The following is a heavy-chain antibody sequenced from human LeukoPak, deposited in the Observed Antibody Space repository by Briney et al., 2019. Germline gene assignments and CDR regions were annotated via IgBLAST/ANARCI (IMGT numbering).Heavy chain of an antibody. V-gene: IGHV1-18*01. D-gene: IGHD1-26*01. CDR2: ISAYNGNT. CDR1: GGTFSSYA. CDR3: ARDTPIVGATNGLAY. J-gene: IGHJ4*02. Sequence: GSSVKVSCKASGGTFSSYAISWVRQAPGQGLEWMGWISAYNGNTNYAQKLQGRVTMTTDTSTSTAYMELRSLRSDDTAVYYCARDTPIVGATNGLAYWGQGTLVTVSS.